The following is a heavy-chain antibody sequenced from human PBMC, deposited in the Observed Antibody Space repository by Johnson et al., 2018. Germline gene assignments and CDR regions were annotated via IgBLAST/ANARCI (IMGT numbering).Heavy chain of an antibody. Sequence: QVRLVQSGAEVKKPGSSVKVSCKASGYTFTSYYMHWVRQAPGQGLEWMGIINPSGCSTSYAQKFQGRVTMTRDTSTSTVYMELSSLRSEDTAVYYCARDSHYDSSGYYYFAYYYYYMDVWGKGTTVTVSS. CDR1: GYTFTSYY. D-gene: IGHD3-22*01. J-gene: IGHJ6*03. V-gene: IGHV1-46*01. CDR3: ARDSHYDSSGYYYFAYYYYYMDV. CDR2: INPSGCST.